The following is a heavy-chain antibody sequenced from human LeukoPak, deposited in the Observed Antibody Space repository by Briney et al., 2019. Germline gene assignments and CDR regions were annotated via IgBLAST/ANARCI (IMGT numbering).Heavy chain of an antibody. J-gene: IGHJ5*02. Sequence: SDTLSLTCTVSGGSISSYYWSWIRQSPGKGLECIGYIHYTGSTNYNPSLKSRVTISVETSKNQFSLKLKSVTAADTAVYYCARGGYYGSGSDFRFDPWGQGTLVTVSS. CDR1: GGSISSYY. V-gene: IGHV4-59*07. D-gene: IGHD3-10*01. CDR3: ARGGYYGSGSDFRFDP. CDR2: IHYTGST.